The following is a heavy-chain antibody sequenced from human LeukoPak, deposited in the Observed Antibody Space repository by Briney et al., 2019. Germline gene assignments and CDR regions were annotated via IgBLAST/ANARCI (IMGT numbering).Heavy chain of an antibody. D-gene: IGHD1-26*01. CDR1: GDFITSDTYS. CDR3: TRSWYNGNYHGAFNL. CDR2: IYTTGTT. Sequence: SETLSLTCSLSGDFITSDTYSGSWIRQSAGRGLEWIGRIYTTGTTNYNPSLRSRVSMSIDTSKDQFSLKLKSVTAADTAVYYCTRSWYNGNYHGAFNLWDEGTMVTVSS. V-gene: IGHV4-61*02. J-gene: IGHJ3*01.